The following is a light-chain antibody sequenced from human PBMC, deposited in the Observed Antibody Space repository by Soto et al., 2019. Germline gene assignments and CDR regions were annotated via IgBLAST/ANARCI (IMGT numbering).Light chain of an antibody. CDR3: SSYTSSSTDV. Sequence: QSALTQPASVSGSPGQSITISCTGTSSDVGGYDYVSWYQHHPGKAPKLTIYEVSNRPSGVSNRFSGSESGNTASLTISGLQAEDEAEYYCSSYTSSSTDVFGTGTKSPS. V-gene: IGLV2-14*01. CDR1: SSDVGGYDY. CDR2: EVS. J-gene: IGLJ1*01.